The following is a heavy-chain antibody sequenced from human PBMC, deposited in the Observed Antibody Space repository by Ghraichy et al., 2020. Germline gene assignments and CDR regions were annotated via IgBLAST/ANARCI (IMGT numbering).Heavy chain of an antibody. Sequence: SETLSLTCTVSGGSISSYYWSWIRQPPGKGLEWIGYIYYSGSTNYNPSLKSRVTISVDTSKNQFSLKLSSVTAADTAVYYCARSQFSGNPTLWGQGTLVTVSS. J-gene: IGHJ4*02. CDR2: IYYSGST. V-gene: IGHV4-59*01. CDR1: GGSISSYY. CDR3: ARSQFSGNPTL. D-gene: IGHD1-26*01.